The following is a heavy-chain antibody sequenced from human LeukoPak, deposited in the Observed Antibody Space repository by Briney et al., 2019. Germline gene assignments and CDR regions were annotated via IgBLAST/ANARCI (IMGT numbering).Heavy chain of an antibody. CDR1: GGSISGYY. J-gene: IGHJ3*02. CDR3: ARFWEQQWLVHRVFAFDI. V-gene: IGHV4-59*01. D-gene: IGHD6-19*01. Sequence: SETLSLTCTVSGGSISGYYWSWIRQPPGKGLEWIGYIYYSGSTNYNPSLKSRVTISVDTSKNQFSLKLSSVTAADTAVYYCARFWEQQWLVHRVFAFDIWGQGTMVTVSS. CDR2: IYYSGST.